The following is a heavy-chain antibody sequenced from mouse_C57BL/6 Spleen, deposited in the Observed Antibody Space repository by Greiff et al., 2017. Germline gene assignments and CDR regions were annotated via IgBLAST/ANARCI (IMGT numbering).Heavy chain of an antibody. V-gene: IGHV14-4*01. CDR3: IHYSNGVRFAY. D-gene: IGHD2-5*01. CDR1: GFNIKDDY. Sequence: EVHLVQSGAELVRPGASVKLSCTASGFNIKDDYMHWVKQRPEQGLEWIGWIDPENGDTEYASKFQGKATITADTSSNTAYLQLSSLTSEDTTVYYCIHYSNGVRFAYWGQGTLVTVSA. CDR2: IDPENGDT. J-gene: IGHJ3*01.